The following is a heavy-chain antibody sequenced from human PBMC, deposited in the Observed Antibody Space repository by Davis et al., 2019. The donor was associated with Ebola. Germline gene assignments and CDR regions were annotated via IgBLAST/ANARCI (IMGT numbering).Heavy chain of an antibody. CDR1: GGPISSYY. CDR3: AGLGSSSSENYYYYMDV. CDR2: LYYSGST. D-gene: IGHD6-6*01. J-gene: IGHJ6*03. Sequence: PSETLSLTCTVSGGPISSYYWSWIRQPPGKGLEWIGYLYYSGSTNYNPSLKSRVTISVDTSKTQFSLKLSSVTAADTAVYYCAGLGSSSSENYYYYMDVWGKGTTVTVSS. V-gene: IGHV4-59*08.